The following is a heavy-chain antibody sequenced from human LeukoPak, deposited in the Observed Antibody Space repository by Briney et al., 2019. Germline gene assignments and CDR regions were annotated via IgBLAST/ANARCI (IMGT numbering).Heavy chain of an antibody. J-gene: IGHJ4*02. V-gene: IGHV3-74*01. D-gene: IGHD5-18*01. CDR3: ARGRFLQLWTYFDY. Sequence: GGSLRLSCAASGFTFSSYWMHWVRQAPGKGLVWVSRINSDGSSTSYADSVKGRFTISRDNAKNTLYLQMNSLRAEDTAVYYCARGRFLQLWTYFDYWGQGTLVTVSS. CDR1: GFTFSSYW. CDR2: INSDGSST.